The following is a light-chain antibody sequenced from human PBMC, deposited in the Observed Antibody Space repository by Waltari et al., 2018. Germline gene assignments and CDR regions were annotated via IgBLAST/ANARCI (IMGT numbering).Light chain of an antibody. Sequence: QSVLTQPPSASGTPGQRVTISCSGSTSNIGANLVYWYQQLHGKAPKPLIYNNNQRPSGVPDRFSDSKSGTSASLAISGLRSEDEAEYYCAVWDERVRGRVFGGGTKLTVL. CDR3: AVWDERVRGRV. CDR1: TSNIGANL. V-gene: IGLV1-47*02. CDR2: NNN. J-gene: IGLJ3*02.